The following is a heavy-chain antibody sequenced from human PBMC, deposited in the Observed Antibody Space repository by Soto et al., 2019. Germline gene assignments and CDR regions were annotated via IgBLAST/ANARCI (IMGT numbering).Heavy chain of an antibody. CDR3: AKDGLSDSPSAIDY. D-gene: IGHD6-13*01. V-gene: IGHV3-23*01. Sequence: GGSLRLSCAASGFTFTKSGMSWVRQAPGKGLEWVAGIGGSGRKTYYADSVKGRFSISRDNSKNSLFLQMNSLSADDTAIYYCAKDGLSDSPSAIDYWGLGTLVTVSS. CDR1: GFTFTKSG. J-gene: IGHJ4*02. CDR2: IGGSGRKT.